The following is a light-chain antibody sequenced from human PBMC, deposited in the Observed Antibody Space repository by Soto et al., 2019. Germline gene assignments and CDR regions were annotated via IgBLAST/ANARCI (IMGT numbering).Light chain of an antibody. CDR1: ESISRH. V-gene: IGKV1-39*01. J-gene: IGKJ5*01. CDR3: QQSYSTLSIT. CDR2: AAS. Sequence: DIQMTQSPSSLSASVGDRVTITCRASESISRHLNWYQQKPGKVPKLLIYAASSLQNGVPSRFSGGGSGTDFSLTISNLQPEDFATYYCQQSYSTLSITFGQGTRLEIK.